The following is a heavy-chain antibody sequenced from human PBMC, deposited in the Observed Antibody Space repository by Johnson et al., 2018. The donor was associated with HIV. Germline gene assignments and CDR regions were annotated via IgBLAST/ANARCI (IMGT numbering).Heavy chain of an antibody. Sequence: QVQLVESGGGVVQHGRSLRLSCAAFGFTFSSYGIHWVRQAPGKGLEWVAVIWYDGINKYYADSVKGRFTISRDNSKNTLYLQMNSLRAEDTAVYYCAKDRWVGVGDAFDIWGQGTMVTVSS. V-gene: IGHV3-33*06. CDR3: AKDRWVGVGDAFDI. J-gene: IGHJ3*02. CDR2: IWYDGINK. D-gene: IGHD2-15*01. CDR1: GFTFSSYG.